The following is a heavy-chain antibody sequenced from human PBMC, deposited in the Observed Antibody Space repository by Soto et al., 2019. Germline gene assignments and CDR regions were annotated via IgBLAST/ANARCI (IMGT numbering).Heavy chain of an antibody. CDR1: GFTFSDYY. V-gene: IGHV3-11*01. J-gene: IGHJ1*01. CDR3: AREYCSGGSCYQYFQH. D-gene: IGHD2-15*01. Sequence: QVQLVESGGGLVQPGGSLRLSCAASGFTFSDYYMSWIRQAPGKGLEWVSYISSGAGTIYYADSVKGRFTISRDNAKSSLYLQMNSLRAEDTAVYYCAREYCSGGSCYQYFQHWGQGTLVTVSS. CDR2: ISSGAGTI.